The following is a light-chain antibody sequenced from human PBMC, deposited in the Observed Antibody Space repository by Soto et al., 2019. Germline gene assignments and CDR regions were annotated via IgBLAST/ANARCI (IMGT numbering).Light chain of an antibody. J-gene: IGLJ1*01. CDR2: DVT. CDR3: NSYTNRPAPLYV. V-gene: IGLV2-14*03. Sequence: QSVLTQPASVSGSPGLSITISCTGATGYVGDFDRVSWYQQHPGKAPKLMIYDVTNRPSGVSNRFSGSKSGYTASLTISGLQAEDEADYYCNSYTNRPAPLYVFGTGTKLTVL. CDR1: TGYVGDFDR.